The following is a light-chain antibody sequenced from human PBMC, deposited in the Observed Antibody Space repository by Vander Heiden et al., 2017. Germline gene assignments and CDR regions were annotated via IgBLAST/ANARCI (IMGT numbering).Light chain of an antibody. V-gene: IGLV3-25*03. CDR2: KDS. CDR3: QSAHSSGRV. CDR1: TLPKQY. J-gene: IGLJ3*02. Sequence: SYELPQPPSVSVAPGQTARITCSGDTLPKQYAYWYHQKPGQAPVLVIYKDSERPSGIPERFSGSSSGTTVTLTISGVQAEDEADYYCQSAHSSGRVFGGGTKLTVL.